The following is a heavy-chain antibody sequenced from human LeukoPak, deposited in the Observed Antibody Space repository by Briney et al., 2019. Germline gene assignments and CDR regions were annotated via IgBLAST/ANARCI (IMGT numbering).Heavy chain of an antibody. CDR1: GYTFTSYI. V-gene: IGHV1-18*01. Sequence: ASVKVSCKASGYTFTSYIINWVRQAPGQGGEGMGWITSYNGNTNYAHKLQGRVTMSTDTSTSTAYMELRSLRSDDTAVYYCARGSNYYGSGNYYAFDPWGQGTLVTVSS. CDR2: ITSYNGNT. J-gene: IGHJ5*02. D-gene: IGHD3-10*01. CDR3: ARGSNYYGSGNYYAFDP.